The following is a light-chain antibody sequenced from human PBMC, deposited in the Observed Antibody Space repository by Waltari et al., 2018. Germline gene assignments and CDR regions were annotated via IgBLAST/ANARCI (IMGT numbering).Light chain of an antibody. CDR2: EGS. V-gene: IGLV2-23*03. CDR1: SSAVGSYHA. Sequence: QSALTQPASVSGSPGQSLTISCNGTSSAVGSYHAVSWYQQPPGKAPKLMIYEGSKRPSGVSNRFSGSKSGNTASLTISGLQAEDEADYYCCSYAGSSTFVVFGGGTKLTVL. J-gene: IGLJ2*01. CDR3: CSYAGSSTFVV.